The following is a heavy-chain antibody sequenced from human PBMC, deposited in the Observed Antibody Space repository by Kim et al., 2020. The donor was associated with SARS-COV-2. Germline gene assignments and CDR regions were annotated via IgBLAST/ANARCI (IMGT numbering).Heavy chain of an antibody. CDR2: IKRDGSEK. Sequence: GGSLRLSCAASGFTFSTYGMSWVRQAPGKGLEWVANIKRDGSEKYYVDSVKGRFTISRDNAKNSLYLQMNSLRAEDTAVYYCARDEWVTYYYFGMDVWG. CDR1: GFTFSTYG. V-gene: IGHV3-7*03. J-gene: IGHJ6*02. CDR3: ARDEWVTYYYFGMDV. D-gene: IGHD2-21*02.